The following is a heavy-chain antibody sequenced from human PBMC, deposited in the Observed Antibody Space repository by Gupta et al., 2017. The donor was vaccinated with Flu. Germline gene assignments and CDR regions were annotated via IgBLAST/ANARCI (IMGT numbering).Heavy chain of an antibody. CDR2: ISSNFVTK. V-gene: IGHV3-48*01. Sequence: EVQLVESGGGLVQPGGSRRLSCVGSGFTFSSYSMNWVRQAPGKGLEWVSYISSNFVTKYYGDSVKGRFTISRDSAKNSLYLQMNSLRAEDTAVYYCARDKEVDTGPYGMDVWGQGTTVTVSS. D-gene: IGHD2-15*01. J-gene: IGHJ6*02. CDR3: ARDKEVDTGPYGMDV. CDR1: GFTFSSYS.